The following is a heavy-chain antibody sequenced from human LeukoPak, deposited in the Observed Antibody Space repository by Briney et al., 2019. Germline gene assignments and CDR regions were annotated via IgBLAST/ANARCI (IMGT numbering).Heavy chain of an antibody. CDR1: GFIFSSYA. CDR3: AKMRGQYYHSYYMDA. J-gene: IGHJ6*03. V-gene: IGHV3-23*01. CDR2: GGSGGST. Sequence: GGSLRLSCAASGFIFSSYAMSWVREAPGKGLEWVSYGGSGGSTYYADSVKGRFTVSRDNSKSTLYLQMNSLTAEDTAVYYCAKMRGQYYHSYYMDAWGKGTTVTVSS.